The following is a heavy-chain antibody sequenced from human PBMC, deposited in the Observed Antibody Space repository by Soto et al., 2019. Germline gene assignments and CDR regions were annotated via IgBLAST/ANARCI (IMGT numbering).Heavy chain of an antibody. CDR2: FIPIFGTA. V-gene: IGHV1-69*13. J-gene: IGHJ6*02. D-gene: IGHD1-1*01. CDR1: GGTFSSYA. Sequence: SVKVSCKASGGTFSSYAISWVRQAPGQVLELMVGFIPIFGTANCSHKFQGRVTITAYVSTSTAFMELSGMRSEDTAVYYCARKKSFGTYYYYGMDVWG. CDR3: ARKKSFGTYYYYGMDV.